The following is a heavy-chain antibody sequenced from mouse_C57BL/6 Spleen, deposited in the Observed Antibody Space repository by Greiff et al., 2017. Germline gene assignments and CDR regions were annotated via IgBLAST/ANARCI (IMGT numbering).Heavy chain of an antibody. D-gene: IGHD1-1*01. CDR2: INPSNGGT. Sequence: QVQLQQPGTELVKPGASVKLSCKASGYSFTSYWLHWVKQRPGQGLEWIGNINPSNGGTNYNEKFKSKATLTVDKSSSTAYMQLSSLTSEDSAVYYCARERRLRGAMDYWGQGTSVTVSS. CDR1: GYSFTSYW. CDR3: ARERRLRGAMDY. V-gene: IGHV1-53*01. J-gene: IGHJ4*01.